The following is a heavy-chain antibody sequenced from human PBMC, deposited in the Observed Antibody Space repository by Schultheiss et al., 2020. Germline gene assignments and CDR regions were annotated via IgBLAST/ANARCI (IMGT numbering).Heavy chain of an antibody. CDR1: GASISSYY. CDR2: ISYSGST. Sequence: SETLSLTCTVSGASISSYYWSWIRQPPGKGLEWIGFISYSGSTYYNPSLKSRVIISVDTSKIQFSLKLSSVTAADTAVYYCARGSSGWLLRYGMDVWGQGTTVTVSS. CDR3: ARGSSGWLLRYGMDV. V-gene: IGHV4-59*01. D-gene: IGHD6-19*01. J-gene: IGHJ6*02.